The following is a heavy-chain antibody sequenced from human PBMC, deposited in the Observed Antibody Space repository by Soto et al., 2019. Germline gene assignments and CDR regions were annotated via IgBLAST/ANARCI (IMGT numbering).Heavy chain of an antibody. CDR3: ARDAKVRGVSQLNWFDP. D-gene: IGHD3-10*01. CDR2: IYYSGST. Sequence: SETLSLTCTVSGGSISSHYWSWIRQPPGKGLEWIGYIYYSGSTNYNPSLKSRVTISVDTSKNQFSLKLSSVTAADTAVYYCARDAKVRGVSQLNWFDPWGQGTLVTVSS. J-gene: IGHJ5*02. V-gene: IGHV4-59*11. CDR1: GGSISSHY.